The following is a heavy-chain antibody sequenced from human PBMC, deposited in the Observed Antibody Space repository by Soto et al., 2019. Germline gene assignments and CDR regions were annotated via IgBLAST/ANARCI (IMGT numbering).Heavy chain of an antibody. CDR2: ISSSGDTI. V-gene: IGHV3-11*01. J-gene: IGHJ4*02. CDR3: ARARHPYYDILTGNWRGVYFDY. D-gene: IGHD3-9*01. CDR1: GFSFSDYY. Sequence: QVQLVESGGGLVKPGGSLRLSCAASGFSFSDYYMSWIRQAPGKGLEWVSYISSSGDTIYYADSVKGRFTISRDNAKKALYLQMNSLRDEDTAVYYCARARHPYYDILTGNWRGVYFDYWGQGTLVTVSS.